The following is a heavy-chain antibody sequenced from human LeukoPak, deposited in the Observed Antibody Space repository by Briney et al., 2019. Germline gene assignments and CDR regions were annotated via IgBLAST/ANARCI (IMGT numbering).Heavy chain of an antibody. D-gene: IGHD3-10*01. CDR1: GFTFSSYG. CDR3: ATNPIYYGSGIMDLYYFDY. V-gene: IGHV3-23*01. J-gene: IGHJ4*02. Sequence: PGGSLRLSCAASGFTFSSYGMSWVRQAPGKGLEGVTVISGSGGSTYYADSVKGRFTISRDNSKNTGYLQMNSLRAEDTAVYYCATNPIYYGSGIMDLYYFDYWGQGTLVTVSS. CDR2: ISGSGGST.